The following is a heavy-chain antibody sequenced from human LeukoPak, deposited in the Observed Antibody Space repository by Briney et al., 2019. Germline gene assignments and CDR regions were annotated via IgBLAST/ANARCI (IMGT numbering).Heavy chain of an antibody. J-gene: IGHJ6*03. CDR1: GFTFSSYA. CDR2: ISGSGGST. Sequence: GGSPRLSCAASGFTFSSYAMSWVRQAPGKGLEWVSAISGSGGSTYYADSVKGRFTISRDNSKNTLYLQMNSLRAEGTAVYYCATSNWGSSGNDYYYYYMDVWGKGTTVTVSS. CDR3: ATSNWGSSGNDYYYYYMDV. V-gene: IGHV3-23*01. D-gene: IGHD7-27*01.